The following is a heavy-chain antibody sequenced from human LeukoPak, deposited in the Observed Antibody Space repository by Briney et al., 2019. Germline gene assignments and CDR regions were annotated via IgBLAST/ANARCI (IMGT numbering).Heavy chain of an antibody. J-gene: IGHJ3*02. CDR2: INAGNGNT. D-gene: IGHD6-13*01. Sequence: GASVKVSCKASGYTFTSYAMHWVRQAPGQRLEWMGWINAGNGNTKYSQKFQGRVTITRDTSASTAYMELSSLRSEDTAVYYCARGLEWYSSSWNAFDIWGQGTMVTVSS. V-gene: IGHV1-3*01. CDR3: ARGLEWYSSSWNAFDI. CDR1: GYTFTSYA.